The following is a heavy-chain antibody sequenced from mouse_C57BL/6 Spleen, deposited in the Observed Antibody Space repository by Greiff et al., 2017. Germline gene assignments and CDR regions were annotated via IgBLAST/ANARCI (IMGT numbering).Heavy chain of an antibody. Sequence: VHLVESGPGLVAPSQSLSITCTVSGFSLTSYGVDWVRQSPGKGLEWLGVIWGVGSTNYNSALKSRLSISKDNSKSQVFLKMNSLQTDDTAMYYCARVYYGYAMDYWGQGTSVTVSS. CDR1: GFSLTSYG. J-gene: IGHJ4*01. CDR2: IWGVGST. D-gene: IGHD2-1*01. V-gene: IGHV2-6*01. CDR3: ARVYYGYAMDY.